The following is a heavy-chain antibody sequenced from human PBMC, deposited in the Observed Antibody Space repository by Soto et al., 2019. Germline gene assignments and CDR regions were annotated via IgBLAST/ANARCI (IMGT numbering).Heavy chain of an antibody. Sequence: ASVKVSCKATGYNFAKYGLSWVRQAPGQGLEWMGWVSGYNSDTNYAQNLQGRVTMTADTSTTTAYMELRSLTSDDTAVYYCARDWDCTSTCVDVFDVWGQGTMVTVSS. CDR1: GYNFAKYG. D-gene: IGHD2-2*01. J-gene: IGHJ3*01. V-gene: IGHV1-18*04. CDR3: ARDWDCTSTCVDVFDV. CDR2: VSGYNSDT.